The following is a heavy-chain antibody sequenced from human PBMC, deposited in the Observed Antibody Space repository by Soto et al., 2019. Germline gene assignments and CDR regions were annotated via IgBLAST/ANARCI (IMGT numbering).Heavy chain of an antibody. J-gene: IGHJ5*02. D-gene: IGHD4-17*01. CDR1: GGTFSSYA. CDR3: GGERDYGGNSWFDP. Sequence: QVQLVQSGAEVKKPGSSVKVSCKASGGTFSSYAISWVRQAPGQGLEWMGGIIPIFGTANYAQKFQCRVTICADESTSTAYMELSSLRSEDTAVYYCGGERDYGGNSWFDPWGQGTLVTVSS. V-gene: IGHV1-69*01. CDR2: IIPIFGTA.